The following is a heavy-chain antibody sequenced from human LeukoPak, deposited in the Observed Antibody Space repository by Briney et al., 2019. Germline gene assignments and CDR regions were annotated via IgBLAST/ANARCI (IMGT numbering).Heavy chain of an antibody. CDR1: GGTFSRDA. Sequence: SVKVSCTASGGTFSRDAINWVRQAPGQGLEWMGGIIPKFGTANYAQKFQGRVTITADESTSTAYMELNSLRSEDTAVYYCARGIYYNSGSHPPYLDYWGQGTLVTVSS. J-gene: IGHJ4*02. CDR3: ARGIYYNSGSHPPYLDY. CDR2: IIPKFGTA. D-gene: IGHD3-10*01. V-gene: IGHV1-69*13.